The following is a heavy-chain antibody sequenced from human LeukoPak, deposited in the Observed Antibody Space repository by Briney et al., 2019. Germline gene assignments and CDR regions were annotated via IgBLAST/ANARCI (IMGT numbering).Heavy chain of an antibody. V-gene: IGHV4-59*01. CDR1: GGSISSYY. J-gene: IGHJ6*02. CDR2: IYYSGST. Sequence: SETLSLTCTVSGGSISSYYWSWIRQPPGKGLEWIGYIYYSGSTNYNPSLKSRVTISVDTSKNQFSLKLSSVTAADTAVYYCARGRSYYYYGMDVWGQGTTVTVSS. CDR3: ARGRSYYYYGMDV.